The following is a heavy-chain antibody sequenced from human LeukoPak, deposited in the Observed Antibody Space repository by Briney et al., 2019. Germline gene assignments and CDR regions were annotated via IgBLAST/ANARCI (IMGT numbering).Heavy chain of an antibody. CDR3: ARASRTYNYYDSSGYYDIDY. CDR2: ISSSGSTI. D-gene: IGHD3-22*01. V-gene: IGHV3-11*04. Sequence: TGGSLRLSCAASGFTFSDYYMSWIRQAPGKGLEWVSYISSSGSTIYYADSVKGRFTISRDNAKNSLYLQMNSLRAEDTAVYYCARASRTYNYYDSSGYYDIDYWGQGTLVTVSS. J-gene: IGHJ4*02. CDR1: GFTFSDYY.